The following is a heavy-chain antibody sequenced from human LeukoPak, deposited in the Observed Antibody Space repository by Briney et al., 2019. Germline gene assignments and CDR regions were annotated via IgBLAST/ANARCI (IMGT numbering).Heavy chain of an antibody. J-gene: IGHJ4*02. CDR2: TYNSGST. D-gene: IGHD6-19*01. Sequence: SETLSLTCTVSGDSISSLHWSWIRQPPGKRLEWIGSTYNSGSTNYNPSLKSRVTISVDTSKNQLSLKLTSVTAADTAMYYCAGGLQWLAHDCWGQGTLVTVSS. CDR1: GDSISSLH. CDR3: AGGLQWLAHDC. V-gene: IGHV4-59*08.